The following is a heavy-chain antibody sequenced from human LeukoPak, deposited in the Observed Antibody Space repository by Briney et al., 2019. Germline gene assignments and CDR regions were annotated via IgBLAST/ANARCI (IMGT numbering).Heavy chain of an antibody. D-gene: IGHD3-10*01. J-gene: IGHJ4*02. Sequence: GGSLRLSCAASGFTFSSYWMHWVRQAPGKGLEWVGRIRSTANGYATAYAASVKGRFTISRDDSKNTAYLQMDSLKTEDTAVYYCTGNYYGSGSYADFDYWGQGTLVTVSS. CDR2: IRSTANGYAT. CDR3: TGNYYGSGSYADFDY. V-gene: IGHV3-73*01. CDR1: GFTFSSYW.